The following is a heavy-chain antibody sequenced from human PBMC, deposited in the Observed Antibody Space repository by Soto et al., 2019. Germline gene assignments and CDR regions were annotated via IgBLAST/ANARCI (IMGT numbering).Heavy chain of an antibody. D-gene: IGHD3-10*02. Sequence: SLTCDISGDSFPSHSVAWNRTRLSPSRRLERLGRTFYRSQSYNNYAESVKRRIIVNPATSMNLFSLHLTSVTPDDSAVYYCAREILSSVSVRGFPPRPFLHYCMDVWGQGTTVTVSS. CDR3: AREILSSVSVRGFPPRPFLHYCMDV. J-gene: IGHJ6*02. CDR2: TFYRSQSYN. V-gene: IGHV6-1*01. CDR1: GDSFPSHSVA.